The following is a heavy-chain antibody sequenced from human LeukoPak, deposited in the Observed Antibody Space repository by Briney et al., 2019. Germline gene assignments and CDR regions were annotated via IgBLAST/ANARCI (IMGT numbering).Heavy chain of an antibody. CDR2: IYYSGST. CDR1: GGSISSYY. J-gene: IGHJ3*02. D-gene: IGHD4-23*01. CDR3: ARLDGGTDAFDI. Sequence: SETLSLTCTVSGGSISSYYWSRIRQPPGQGLEWIGYIYYSGSTNYNPSLKSRVTISVDTSKNQFSLKLSSVTAADTAVYYCARLDGGTDAFDIWGQGTMVTVSS. V-gene: IGHV4-59*08.